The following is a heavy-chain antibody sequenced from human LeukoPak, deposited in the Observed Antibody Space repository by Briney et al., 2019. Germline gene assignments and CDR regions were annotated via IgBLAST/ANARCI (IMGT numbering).Heavy chain of an antibody. CDR1: GFTFSSYG. CDR3: AKSCSGGSCYSTN. J-gene: IGHJ4*02. V-gene: IGHV3-30*18. CDR2: ISYDGSNK. Sequence: GGSLRLSCAASGFTFSSYGMHWVRQAPGKGLEWVAVISYDGSNKYYADSVKGRFTISRDNSKNTLYLQMNSLRAEDTAVYYCAKSCSGGSCYSTNWGQGTLVTVSS. D-gene: IGHD2-15*01.